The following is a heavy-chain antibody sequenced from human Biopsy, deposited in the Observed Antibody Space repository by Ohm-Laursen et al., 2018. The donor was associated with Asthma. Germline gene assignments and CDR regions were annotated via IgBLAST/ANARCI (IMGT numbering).Heavy chain of an antibody. CDR2: HDHEEGGT. V-gene: IGHV1-24*01. CDR3: ASNFPKDYVRYNFQF. CDR1: GYSLTDLS. Sequence: ASVKVSCKISGYSLTDLSMHWVRQAPGQGLEWMGGHDHEEGGTVNARRFQGRVTMTEDTSTDTAYMELSSLSSDDTAVYYCASNFPKDYVRYNFQFWGQGTLVTVPS. J-gene: IGHJ4*02. D-gene: IGHD4-17*01.